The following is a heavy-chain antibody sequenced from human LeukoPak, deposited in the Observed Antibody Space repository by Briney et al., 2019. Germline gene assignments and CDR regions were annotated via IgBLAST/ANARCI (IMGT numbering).Heavy chain of an antibody. Sequence: ASVKVSCKASGYTFTNNFMHWVRQAPGQGLEWIGIINPSGDNTWYAQKFQGRVTMTRDMATSTDYLEVSSLRSEDTAVYYCARALPPVYGSGSYNGNWFDPWGQGTLVTVSS. CDR3: ARALPPVYGSGSYNGNWFDP. J-gene: IGHJ5*02. CDR2: INPSGDNT. CDR1: GYTFTNNF. D-gene: IGHD3-10*01. V-gene: IGHV1-46*01.